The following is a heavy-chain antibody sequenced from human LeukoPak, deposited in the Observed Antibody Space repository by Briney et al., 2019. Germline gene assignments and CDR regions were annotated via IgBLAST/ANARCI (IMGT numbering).Heavy chain of an antibody. Sequence: GGSLRLSCAASGFPFSAYEMNWVRQAPGKGLEWVSYISVSGDTIYYADSVKGRFTISRDNAKKSLYLQMNSLRAEDTAVYYCAKDRRAGSYDYWGQGTLVTVSS. J-gene: IGHJ4*02. CDR1: GFPFSAYE. D-gene: IGHD3-10*01. CDR2: ISVSGDTI. V-gene: IGHV3-48*03. CDR3: AKDRRAGSYDY.